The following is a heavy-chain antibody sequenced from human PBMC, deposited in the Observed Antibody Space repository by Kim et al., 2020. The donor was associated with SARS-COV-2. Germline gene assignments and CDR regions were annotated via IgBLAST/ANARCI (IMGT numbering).Heavy chain of an antibody. CDR1: GYTFTSYY. CDR2: INPSGGST. V-gene: IGHV1-46*01. J-gene: IGHJ5*02. CDR3: ARDIAYYDILTGDNWFDP. D-gene: IGHD3-9*01. Sequence: ASVKVSCKASGYTFTSYYMHWVRQAPGQGLEWMGIINPSGGSTSYAQKFEGRVTMTRDTSTSTVYMELSSLRSEDTAVYYCARDIAYYDILTGDNWFDPWGQGTLVTVSS.